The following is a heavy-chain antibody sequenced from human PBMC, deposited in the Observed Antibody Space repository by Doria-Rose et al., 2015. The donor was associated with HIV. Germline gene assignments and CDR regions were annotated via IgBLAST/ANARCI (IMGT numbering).Heavy chain of an antibody. V-gene: IGHV2-26*01. J-gene: IGHJ4*02. D-gene: IGHD6-13*01. CDR2: NFSDDER. CDR3: ARIKSSRWYHKYYFDF. Sequence: QITLKESGPVLVKPTETLTLTCTVSGVSLSSPGMGVSWIRQPPGKALEWLANNFSDDERSYKTSLNSRLTISRGTSKSQVVLTMTDMDPVDIATYYCARIKSSRWYHKYYFDFWGQGTLVIVSA. CDR1: GVSLSSPGMG.